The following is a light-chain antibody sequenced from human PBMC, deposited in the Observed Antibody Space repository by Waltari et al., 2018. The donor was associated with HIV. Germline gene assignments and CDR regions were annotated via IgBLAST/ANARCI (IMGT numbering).Light chain of an antibody. CDR1: SNNRCYQG. CDR2: RNN. V-gene: IGLV10-54*04. J-gene: IGLJ3*02. CDR3: TAWDSSRNGWV. Sequence: QAGLTQPPSMSTGLGPTAPHTRSGDSNNRCYQGVSLVQHRQGRPPNLLSHRNNNRPSAISDRFSAVRSGDTAFLTISGLQSEDEADYFCTAWDSSRNGWVFGGGTHLTLL.